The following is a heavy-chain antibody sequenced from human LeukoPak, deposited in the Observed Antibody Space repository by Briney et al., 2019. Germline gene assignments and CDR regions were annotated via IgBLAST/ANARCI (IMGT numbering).Heavy chain of an antibody. CDR2: ISSSSSYI. CDR3: ARYCSSTTCYDY. J-gene: IGHJ4*02. Sequence: GGSLRLSCAASGFTFSTYIMNWVRQAPGKGLEWVSSISSSSSYIYYADSVKGRFTISKDNAKNSLYLQMNSLRAEDTAVYYCARYCSSTTCYDYWGQGTLVTVSS. V-gene: IGHV3-21*04. CDR1: GFTFSTYI. D-gene: IGHD2-2*01.